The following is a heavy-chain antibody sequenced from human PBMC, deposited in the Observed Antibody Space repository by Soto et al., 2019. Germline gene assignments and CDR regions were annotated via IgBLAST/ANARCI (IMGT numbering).Heavy chain of an antibody. D-gene: IGHD3-22*01. CDR2: ISSSSSTI. J-gene: IGHJ4*02. Sequence: PGGSLRLSCAASGFTFSSYSMNWVRQATGKGLEWVSYISSSSSTIYYADSVKGRFTISRDNAKNSLYLQMNSLRDEDTAVYYCARGIYYYDSSGYYAYWGQGTPVTVSS. CDR1: GFTFSSYS. CDR3: ARGIYYYDSSGYYAY. V-gene: IGHV3-48*02.